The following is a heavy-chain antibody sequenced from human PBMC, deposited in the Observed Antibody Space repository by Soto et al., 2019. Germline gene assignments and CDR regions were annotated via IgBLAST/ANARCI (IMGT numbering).Heavy chain of an antibody. CDR2: IDPSDSYT. V-gene: IGHV5-10-1*01. Sequence: GESLKISCKTSGYSFRSYWITWVRRMPGKGLEWMGRIDPSDSYTNYSPSFQGHVTMSVDKSISTAYLQWSSLKASDTAIYYCARLQSPTGYYTRGFDYWGQGALVTVSS. CDR3: ARLQSPTGYYTRGFDY. J-gene: IGHJ4*02. CDR1: GYSFRSYW. D-gene: IGHD3-3*01.